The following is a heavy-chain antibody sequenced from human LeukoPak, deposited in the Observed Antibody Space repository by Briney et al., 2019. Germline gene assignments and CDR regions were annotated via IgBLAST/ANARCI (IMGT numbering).Heavy chain of an antibody. Sequence: GSLRLSCAASGFTVSSKYMSWVRQAPGKGLEWIGSIYYSGSTYYNPSLKSRVTISVDTSKNQFSLKLSSVTAADTAVYYCATTQRIQLWLFWGQGTLVTVSS. V-gene: IGHV4-39*07. CDR2: IYYSGST. CDR3: ATTQRIQLWLF. CDR1: GFTVSSKY. J-gene: IGHJ4*02. D-gene: IGHD5-18*01.